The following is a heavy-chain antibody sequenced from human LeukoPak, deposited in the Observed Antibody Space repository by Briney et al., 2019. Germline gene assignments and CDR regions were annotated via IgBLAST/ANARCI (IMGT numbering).Heavy chain of an antibody. CDR1: GGSFSGYY. CDR3: ARGYDLWSGYYSHYDY. V-gene: IGHV4-34*01. CDR2: INHSGST. J-gene: IGHJ4*02. D-gene: IGHD3-3*01. Sequence: SETLSLTCAVYGGSFSGYYWSWIRQPPGKGLEWIGEINHSGSTNYNPSLKSRVTISVDTSKNQFSLKLSSVTAADTAVYYCARGYDLWSGYYSHYDYWGQGTLVTVSS.